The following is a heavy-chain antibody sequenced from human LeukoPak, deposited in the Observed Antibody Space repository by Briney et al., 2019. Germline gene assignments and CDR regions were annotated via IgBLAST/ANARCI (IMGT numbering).Heavy chain of an antibody. CDR2: INSDGSST. V-gene: IGHV3-74*01. CDR1: GFTLSSYW. Sequence: GGSLRLSCAASGFTLSSYWMHWVRQAPGKGLVWVSRINSDGSSTSYADSVKGRFTISRDNAKNTLYLQMNSLRAEDPAVYYCARDLYSYGSYYYYYGMDVWGQGTTVTVSS. CDR3: ARDLYSYGSYYYYYGMDV. D-gene: IGHD5-18*01. J-gene: IGHJ6*02.